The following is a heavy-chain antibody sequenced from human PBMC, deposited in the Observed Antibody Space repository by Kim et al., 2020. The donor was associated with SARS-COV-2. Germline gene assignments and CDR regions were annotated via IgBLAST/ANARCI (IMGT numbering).Heavy chain of an antibody. CDR2: YT. Sequence: YTNYSPSFQGHVTISADKSISTAYLQWSSLKASDTAMYYCARKRSKGFDYWGQGTLVTVSS. V-gene: IGHV5-10-1*01. CDR3: ARKRSKGFDY. J-gene: IGHJ4*02. D-gene: IGHD4-17*01.